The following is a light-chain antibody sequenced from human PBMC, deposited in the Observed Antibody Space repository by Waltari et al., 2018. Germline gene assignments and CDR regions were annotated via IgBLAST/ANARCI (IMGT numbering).Light chain of an antibody. V-gene: IGKV3-11*01. CDR2: DAS. Sequence: EIVLTQSPATLSLSPGERATLSCRDSQSVSSNLAWYQQQPGQAPRLLIYDASNRATGITVRFSGSGSGTDFTLTISSLEPEDFAVYYCQQRSNLVTFGGGTKVEIK. J-gene: IGKJ4*01. CDR3: QQRSNLVT. CDR1: QSVSSN.